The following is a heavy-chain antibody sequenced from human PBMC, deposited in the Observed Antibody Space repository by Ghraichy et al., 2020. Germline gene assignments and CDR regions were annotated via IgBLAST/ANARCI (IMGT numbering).Heavy chain of an antibody. CDR1: GFTFSSYA. Sequence: GGSLRLSCAASGFTFSSYAMSWVRQAPGKGLEWVSAVSGSGSSTNYADSVKGRSTIARDNSKNPLYLQLNSLRAEDPAVYYCAKCGSYSYYSNVDVWGQGTTVTVSS. CDR3: AKCGSYSYYSNVDV. V-gene: IGHV3-23*01. J-gene: IGHJ6*02. CDR2: VSGSGSST. D-gene: IGHD1-26*01.